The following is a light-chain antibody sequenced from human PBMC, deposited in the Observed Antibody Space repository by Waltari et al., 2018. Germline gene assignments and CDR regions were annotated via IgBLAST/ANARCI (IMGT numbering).Light chain of an antibody. V-gene: IGLV1-44*01. Sequence: QSVLTQPPSASGTPGQRVIISCSGSSSIIGSDTVNWYQQLPGTAPRLLIYSTNHRPSGVPDRFSGSKSGTSAFLAISGLQSEDESDYYCAACDGSQFARVFGGGTKLSVL. J-gene: IGLJ3*02. CDR2: STN. CDR1: SSIIGSDT. CDR3: AACDGSQFARV.